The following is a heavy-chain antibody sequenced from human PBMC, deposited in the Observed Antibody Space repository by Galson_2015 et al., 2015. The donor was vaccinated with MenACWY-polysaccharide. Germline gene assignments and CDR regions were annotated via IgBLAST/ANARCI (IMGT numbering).Heavy chain of an antibody. J-gene: IGHJ4*02. CDR2: INHSGTT. Sequence: SETLSLTCAVSGGSIDNKNWWGWVRQAPGKGLEWIGEINHSGTTNYNPSLKSRVTISVDMSKKQFSLKLTSVTAADTAVYYCARKFDYWGQGTLVIVSS. CDR1: GGSIDNKNW. V-gene: IGHV4-4*02. CDR3: ARKFDY.